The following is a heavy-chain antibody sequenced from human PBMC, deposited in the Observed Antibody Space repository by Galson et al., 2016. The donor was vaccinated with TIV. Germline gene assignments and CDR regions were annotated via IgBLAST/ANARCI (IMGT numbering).Heavy chain of an antibody. CDR3: ARGVASGSAWLDP. D-gene: IGHD3-3*01. V-gene: IGHV5-10-1*01. J-gene: IGHJ5*02. CDR1: GYRFTSYW. Sequence: QSGAEVKKPGESLRISCKGSGYRFTSYWINWVRQMPGKGLEWMGRIDPTDSYTNYSPSFQGHVTISADKSSTTAYLQWSSLKASDTALYYCARGVASGSAWLDPWGPRTPVTVSS. CDR2: IDPTDSYT.